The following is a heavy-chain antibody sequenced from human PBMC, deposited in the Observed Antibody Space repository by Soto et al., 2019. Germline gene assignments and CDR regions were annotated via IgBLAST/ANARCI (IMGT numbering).Heavy chain of an antibody. V-gene: IGHV3-72*01. Sequence: EVQLVESGGGLVQPGGSARLSCAASGFSVSGWYMDWVRQAPGKGLEWVARLKDSSQNYATEYAASVRGRFTVSRHASQNLIYLQINSLKIEDTAVYYCAREGDARWLDSWGQGTLVTVS. CDR1: GFSVSGWY. CDR3: AREGDARWLDS. J-gene: IGHJ5*01. CDR2: LKDSSQNYAT. D-gene: IGHD1-26*01.